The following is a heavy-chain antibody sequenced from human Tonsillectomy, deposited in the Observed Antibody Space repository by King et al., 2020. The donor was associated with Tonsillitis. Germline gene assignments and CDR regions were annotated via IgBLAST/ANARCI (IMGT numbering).Heavy chain of an antibody. CDR3: AKGVSLLWFGELAPFDY. Sequence: VQLVESGGGLVQPGGSLRLSCAASGFTFSTYAMSWVRQAPGKGLEWVSAISGSGGSTYYADSVKGRFTISRDNSKNTLYLQMNSLRAEDTAVYYCAKGVSLLWFGELAPFDYWGQGTLVTVSS. V-gene: IGHV3-23*04. J-gene: IGHJ4*02. CDR2: ISGSGGST. CDR1: GFTFSTYA. D-gene: IGHD3-10*01.